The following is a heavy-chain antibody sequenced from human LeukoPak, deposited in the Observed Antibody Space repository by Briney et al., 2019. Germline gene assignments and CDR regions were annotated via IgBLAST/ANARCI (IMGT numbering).Heavy chain of an antibody. CDR1: GFTFSSYA. Sequence: GGSLRLSCAGSGFTFSSYAMSWVRQAPGKGLEWVSAITSSGGSTYYADSVKGRFTISRDNSKSTLYLQMNSLRAEDTAVYYCAKGLQYFSGGTYSQFSYFDHWGQGTLVTVSS. V-gene: IGHV3-23*01. J-gene: IGHJ4*02. CDR2: ITSSGGST. CDR3: AKGLQYFSGGTYSQFSYFDH. D-gene: IGHD2-15*01.